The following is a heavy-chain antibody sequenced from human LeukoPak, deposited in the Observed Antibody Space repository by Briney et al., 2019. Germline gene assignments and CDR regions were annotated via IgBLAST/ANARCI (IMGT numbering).Heavy chain of an antibody. Sequence: SETLSLTCTVSGGSISSSSYYWGWIRQPPGKGLEWIGSIYYSRSTYYNPSLKSRVTISVDTSKNQFSLKLSSVTAADTAVYYCAGCIAVAGTRLNWFDPWGQGTLVTVSS. J-gene: IGHJ5*02. D-gene: IGHD6-19*01. CDR2: IYYSRST. CDR3: AGCIAVAGTRLNWFDP. V-gene: IGHV4-39*01. CDR1: GGSISSSSYY.